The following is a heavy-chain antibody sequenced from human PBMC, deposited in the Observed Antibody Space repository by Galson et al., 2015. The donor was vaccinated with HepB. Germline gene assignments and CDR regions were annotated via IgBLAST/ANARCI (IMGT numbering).Heavy chain of an antibody. J-gene: IGHJ5*02. D-gene: IGHD4-17*01. CDR2: INAGNGNT. Sequence: SVKVSCKASGYTFTSYAMHWVRQAPGQRLEWMGWINAGNGNTKYSQKFQGRVTITRDTSASTAYMELSSLRSEDTAVYYCARDGYGDYDDVSLRSWGQGTLVTVSS. CDR3: ARDGYGDYDDVSLRS. CDR1: GYTFTSYA. V-gene: IGHV1-3*01.